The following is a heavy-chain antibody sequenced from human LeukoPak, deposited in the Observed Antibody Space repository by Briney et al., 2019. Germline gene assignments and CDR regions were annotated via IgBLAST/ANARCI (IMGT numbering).Heavy chain of an antibody. Sequence: GESLKISCKGSGYSFTSYWIGWVRQMPGKGLEWMGIIYPGDSDTRYSPSFQGQVTISADKSISTAYLQWSSLKASDTAMYYCARQRTEVFTYYYCYYMDVWGKGTTVTVSS. CDR1: GYSFTSYW. J-gene: IGHJ6*03. CDR2: IYPGDSDT. V-gene: IGHV5-51*01. CDR3: ARQRTEVFTYYYCYYMDV.